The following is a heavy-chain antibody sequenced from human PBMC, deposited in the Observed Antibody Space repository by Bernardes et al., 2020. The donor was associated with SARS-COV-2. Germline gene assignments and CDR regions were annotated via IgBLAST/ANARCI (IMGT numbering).Heavy chain of an antibody. CDR3: TRVDV. CDR2: IRSKANSYAT. J-gene: IGHJ6*02. V-gene: IGHV3-73*01. CDR1: GFTFSSYA. Sequence: GGSLRLSCAASGFTFSSYAMHWVRQAPGKGLEWVGRIRSKANSYATAYAASVKVRFTISRDDSKNTAYLQMNSLKTEDTSVYYCTRVDVWRQETTVTVSS.